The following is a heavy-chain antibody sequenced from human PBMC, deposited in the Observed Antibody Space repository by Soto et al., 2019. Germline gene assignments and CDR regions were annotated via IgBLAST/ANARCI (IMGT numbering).Heavy chain of an antibody. J-gene: IGHJ4*02. CDR1: GGSVSPYY. Sequence: QVQLQESGPGLVKPSETLSLTCTVSGGSVSPYYWSWIRQSPGKGLEWIGNIRYSGSTDSNPSLRSGVTRSIDTSTNTFSLKLTSVTAADTAVYYCAKGCTSSLPFDYWGQGTLVTVSS. CDR3: AKGCTSSLPFDY. CDR2: IRYSGST. V-gene: IGHV4-59*02. D-gene: IGHD2-2*01.